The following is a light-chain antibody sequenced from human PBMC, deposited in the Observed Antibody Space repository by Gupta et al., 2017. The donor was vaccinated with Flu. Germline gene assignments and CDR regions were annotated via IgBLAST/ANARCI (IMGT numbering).Light chain of an antibody. CDR3: ALWDSSRSRVL. J-gene: IGLJ2*01. CDR2: RNN. Sequence: RLTATSPGDENNIGSNSVYWYQQSPAQAPKLLIYRNNQRPSGIPDRFSGSKSGTTATLTISGVRAGDEADYYCALWDSSRSRVLFGGGTKLTAL. CDR1: ENNIGSNS. V-gene: IGLV1-47*01.